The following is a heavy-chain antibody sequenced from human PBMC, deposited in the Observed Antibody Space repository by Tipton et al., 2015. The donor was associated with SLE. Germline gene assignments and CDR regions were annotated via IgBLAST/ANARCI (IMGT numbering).Heavy chain of an antibody. J-gene: IGHJ4*02. CDR2: ISGSKSYT. Sequence: QLVQSGGGLVKPGGSLRLSCAASGFTFSDYYMTWIRQAPGRGLEWLSYISGSKSYTNYADSVRGRFTLSRDNAKNSLDLQMNSLRAEDTAVYYCAKGGYTWDYFDYWGQGTLVTVSS. CDR1: GFTFSDYY. V-gene: IGHV3-11*05. D-gene: IGHD1-20*01. CDR3: AKGGYTWDYFDY.